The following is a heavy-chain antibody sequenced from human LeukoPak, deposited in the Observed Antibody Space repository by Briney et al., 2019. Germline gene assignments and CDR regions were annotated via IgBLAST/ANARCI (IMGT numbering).Heavy chain of an antibody. CDR2: INRDGRET. D-gene: IGHD6-13*01. V-gene: IGHV3-7*01. CDR3: AKGYIIAGRQWYLDL. CDR1: GFTFSDYY. Sequence: AGRSLRLSCAASGFTFSDYYMSWIRQAPGKGLEWVANINRDGRETYYADSVKGRFTISRDNAKDSLYLQMNSLRAEDAAVYYCAKGYIIAGRQWYLDLWGRGTLVGVSS. J-gene: IGHJ2*01.